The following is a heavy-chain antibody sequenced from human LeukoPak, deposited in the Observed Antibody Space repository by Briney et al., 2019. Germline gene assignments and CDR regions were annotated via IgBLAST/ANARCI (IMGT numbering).Heavy chain of an antibody. V-gene: IGHV3-30*04. CDR2: ISYDGSNK. Sequence: GGSLRLSCAASGFTFSGYAMHWVRQAPGKGLEWVAVISYDGSNKYYADSVKGRFTISRDNSKNTLYLQMNSLRAEDTALYHCAREAGGDAFDIWGQGTMVTVSS. D-gene: IGHD4-23*01. CDR1: GFTFSGYA. J-gene: IGHJ3*02. CDR3: AREAGGDAFDI.